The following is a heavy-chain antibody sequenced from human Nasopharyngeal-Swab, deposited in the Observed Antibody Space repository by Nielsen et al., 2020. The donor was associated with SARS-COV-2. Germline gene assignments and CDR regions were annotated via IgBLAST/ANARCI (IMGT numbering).Heavy chain of an antibody. J-gene: IGHJ5*02. V-gene: IGHV1-18*01. CDR1: GYTFTSYG. Sequence: ASVKVLCKASGYTFTSYGISWVRQPPAQGREWMGWISAYNGNTNYAQKLQGRVTMTTDTSTSTAYMELRSLRSDDTAVYYRAGSGIGIVVVPAVGFDPWGQGTLVTVSS. CDR3: AGSGIGIVVVPAVGFDP. CDR2: ISAYNGNT. D-gene: IGHD2-2*01.